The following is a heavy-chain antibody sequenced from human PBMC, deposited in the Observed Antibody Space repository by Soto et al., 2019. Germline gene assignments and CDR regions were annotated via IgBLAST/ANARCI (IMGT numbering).Heavy chain of an antibody. V-gene: IGHV3-33*01. CDR3: ARDQLAAAGTFDI. J-gene: IGHJ3*02. D-gene: IGHD6-13*01. Sequence: QVQLVESGGGVVQPGRSLRLSCAASGFTFSNYGMHWVRQAPGKGLEWVAVIWYDGSNKYYADSVKGRFTISRDNSKNTPYLQMNSLRAEDTAVYYCARDQLAAAGTFDIWGKGIMVTVSS. CDR2: IWYDGSNK. CDR1: GFTFSNYG.